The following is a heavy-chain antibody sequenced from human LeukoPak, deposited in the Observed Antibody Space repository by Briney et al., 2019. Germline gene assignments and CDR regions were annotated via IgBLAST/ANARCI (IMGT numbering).Heavy chain of an antibody. J-gene: IGHJ4*02. CDR2: INAGNGNT. Sequence: ASVKVSCKASGYTFTSYAMHWVRQAPGQGLEWMGWINAGNGNTKYSQKFQGRVTIIRDTSASTAYMELSSLRSEDTAVYYCARGYCGGDCSVDFWGQGTLVTVSS. V-gene: IGHV1-3*01. D-gene: IGHD2-21*02. CDR1: GYTFTSYA. CDR3: ARGYCGGDCSVDF.